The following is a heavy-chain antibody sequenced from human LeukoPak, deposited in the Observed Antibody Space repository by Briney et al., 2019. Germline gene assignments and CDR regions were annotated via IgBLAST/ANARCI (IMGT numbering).Heavy chain of an antibody. D-gene: IGHD6-13*01. CDR2: IYPGDSDT. J-gene: IGHJ6*02. Sequence: GESLKISCKGSGYSFTSYWIGWVRQMPGKGLEWMGIIYPGDSDTRYSLSFQGQVTISADKSISTAYLQWSSLKASDTAMYYCARLKVGYSSSWYPEDYYGMDVWGQGTTVTVSS. CDR1: GYSFTSYW. CDR3: ARLKVGYSSSWYPEDYYGMDV. V-gene: IGHV5-51*01.